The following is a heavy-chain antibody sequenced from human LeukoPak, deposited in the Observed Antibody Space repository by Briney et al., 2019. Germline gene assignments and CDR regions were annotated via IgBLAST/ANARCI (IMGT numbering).Heavy chain of an antibody. Sequence: ASVKVSCKASGYTFNIYGIIWVRQAPGQGLEWVGWISTYNGNTNYAPNIQDRVTMTTDTSTSTAYMELRSLRSDDTAVYYCGRALLGGSDIYTPFSYWGQGTLVTVSS. CDR2: ISTYNGNT. CDR3: GRALLGGSDIYTPFSY. CDR1: GYTFNIYG. J-gene: IGHJ4*02. D-gene: IGHD3-10*01. V-gene: IGHV1-18*01.